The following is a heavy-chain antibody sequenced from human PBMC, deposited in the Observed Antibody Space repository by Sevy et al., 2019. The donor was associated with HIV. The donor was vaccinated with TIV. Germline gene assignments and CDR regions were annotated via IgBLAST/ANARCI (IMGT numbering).Heavy chain of an antibody. CDR3: ARERDPFDY. J-gene: IGHJ4*02. V-gene: IGHV3-21*01. CDR2: ISSSITYI. Sequence: GGSLRLSCTASGFTFSDYTMDWVRQAPGKGLEWVASISSSITYINYADSVKGRFTISRDNAQNSLFLQMNSLRAEDTAVYYCARERDPFDYWGQGALVTVSS. CDR1: GFTFSDYT.